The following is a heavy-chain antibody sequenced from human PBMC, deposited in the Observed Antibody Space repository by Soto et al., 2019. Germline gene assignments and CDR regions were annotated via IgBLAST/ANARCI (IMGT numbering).Heavy chain of an antibody. D-gene: IGHD3-16*01. CDR3: ARGDPHMITGMASFDI. V-gene: IGHV3-7*01. J-gene: IGHJ3*02. Sequence: GSLRLSCAAPGFTFSRYWMNWVRQAPGKGLEWVANIKQDGTEKNYVDSVKGRFTISRDNARKSLYLQMDSLRAEDTAVYFCARGDPHMITGMASFDIWGQGTMVTVSS. CDR1: GFTFSRYW. CDR2: IKQDGTEK.